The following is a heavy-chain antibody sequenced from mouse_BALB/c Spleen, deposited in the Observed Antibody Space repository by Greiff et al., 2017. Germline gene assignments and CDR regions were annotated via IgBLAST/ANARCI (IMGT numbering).Heavy chain of an antibody. CDR2: ISSGSSTI. V-gene: IGHV5-17*02. D-gene: IGHD2-14*01. CDR3: ARSRVRGGNYAMDY. CDR1: GFTFSSFG. Sequence: DVMLVESGGGLVQPGGSRKLSCAASGFTFSSFGMHWVRQAPEKGLEWVAYISSGSSTIYYADTVKGRFTISRDNPKNTLFLQMTSLRSEDTAMYYCARSRVRGGNYAMDYWGQGTSVTVSS. J-gene: IGHJ4*01.